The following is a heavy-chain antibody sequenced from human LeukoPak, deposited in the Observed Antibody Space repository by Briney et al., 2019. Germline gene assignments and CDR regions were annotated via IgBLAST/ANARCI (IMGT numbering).Heavy chain of an antibody. CDR3: ARLPTVNDALDI. J-gene: IGHJ3*02. CDR1: GYTFTGYY. CDR2: INPNSGGT. V-gene: IGHV1-2*02. Sequence: VASVKVSCKASGYTFTGYYMHWVRQAPGQGLEWMGWINPNSGGTNYAQKFQGRVTMTRDTSISTAYMELSRLRSDDTAVYYCARLPTVNDALDIWGQGTMVTVSS. D-gene: IGHD4-11*01.